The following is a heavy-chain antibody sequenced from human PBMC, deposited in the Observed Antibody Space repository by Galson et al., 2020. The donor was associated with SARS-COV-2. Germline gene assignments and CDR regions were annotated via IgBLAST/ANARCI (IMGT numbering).Heavy chain of an antibody. CDR2: ISFDGKNE. Sequence: GGSLRLSCAASGFSFTLHPMHWVRQPPGRGLEWVAVISFDGKNEYYADSVKGRFTISRDNPKNTLFLQMNSLRQEDTALYYCARDMLGEKLEPHVWGQGTQVTVSS. V-gene: IGHV3-30*17. CDR3: ARDMLGEKLEPHV. CDR1: GFSFTLHP. J-gene: IGHJ4*02. D-gene: IGHD3-10*02.